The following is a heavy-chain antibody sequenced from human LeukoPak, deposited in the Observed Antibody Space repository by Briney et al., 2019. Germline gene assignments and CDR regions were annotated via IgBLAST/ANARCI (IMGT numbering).Heavy chain of an antibody. CDR3: ARVKPSSSGHDY. V-gene: IGHV1-46*03. J-gene: IGHJ4*02. CDR1: GYSFTTYY. CDR2: INPSGGGT. D-gene: IGHD6-19*01. Sequence: APVKVSCKASGYSFTTYYMYWVRQAPGQGLEWMGIINPSGGGTNYAQKFQDRFTMTRDTSTSTVYMDLSSLRSEDTAVYYCARVKPSSSGHDYWGQGTLLTVSS.